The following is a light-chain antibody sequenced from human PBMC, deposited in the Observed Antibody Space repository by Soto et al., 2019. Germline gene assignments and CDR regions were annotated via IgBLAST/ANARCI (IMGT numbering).Light chain of an antibody. Sequence: QSVLTQPPSVSGTPGQRVTISCTGTSSNIGTFNVHWYQQVPGRAPKLVMSGDTKRPSGVPDRFSGSRSGTSASLAITGLQAEDEADYYCQSYDSSLSGSVFGGGTKLTVL. J-gene: IGLJ2*01. CDR3: QSYDSSLSGSV. CDR1: SSNIGTFN. CDR2: GDT. V-gene: IGLV1-40*01.